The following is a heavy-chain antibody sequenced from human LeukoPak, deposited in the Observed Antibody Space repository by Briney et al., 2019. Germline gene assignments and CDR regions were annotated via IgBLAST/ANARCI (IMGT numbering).Heavy chain of an antibody. J-gene: IGHJ4*02. Sequence: PGGSLRLSCAASGFTFSSFGMHWVRQAPGKGLEWISFIRYDGSNKYYTDSVKGRFTISRDNAKNSLYLQMNSLRAEDTAVYYCAREGDRSYYYGSGSYYNGMDYWGQGTLVTVSS. V-gene: IGHV3-30*02. CDR3: AREGDRSYYYGSGSYYNGMDY. CDR2: IRYDGSNK. CDR1: GFTFSSFG. D-gene: IGHD3-10*01.